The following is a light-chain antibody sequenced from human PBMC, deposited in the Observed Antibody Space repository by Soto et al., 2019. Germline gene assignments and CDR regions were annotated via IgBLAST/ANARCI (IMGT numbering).Light chain of an antibody. V-gene: IGKV3D-15*01. CDR1: QSVSSK. J-gene: IGKJ5*01. Sequence: ETVIPQSPATLSVSAGERATLSCRASQSVSSKLAWYQQTPGQATRLIIYGASTRATGIPARFSGSGSGAEFTLTISSLQSEDFSFYDCQQYNNWPPITFGQGTRLEIK. CDR2: GAS. CDR3: QQYNNWPPIT.